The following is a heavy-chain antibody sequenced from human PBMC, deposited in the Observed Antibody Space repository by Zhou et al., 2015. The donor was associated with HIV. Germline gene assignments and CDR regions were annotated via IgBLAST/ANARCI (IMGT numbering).Heavy chain of an antibody. CDR1: GFTFSFYW. J-gene: IGHJ4*02. CDR3: ARVVPLRQRGQWLLRGGYFDY. V-gene: IGHV3-7*01. D-gene: IGHD6-19*01. CDR2: INHDGSEK. Sequence: EVQLVESGGRLGPAWGGSLRLSCTASGFTFSFYWMNWVRQAPGKGLEWVANINHDGSEKYCVDSVKGRFTISRDNAKNSLYLQMNSLRAEDTAVYYCARVVPLRQRGQWLLRGGYFDYWGQGTLVTVSS.